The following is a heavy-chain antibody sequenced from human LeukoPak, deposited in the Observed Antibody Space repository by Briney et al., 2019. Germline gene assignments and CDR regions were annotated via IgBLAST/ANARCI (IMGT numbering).Heavy chain of an antibody. CDR2: INHSGST. CDR1: GGSFSGYY. D-gene: IGHD3-22*01. Sequence: SETLSLTCAVYGGSFSGYYWSWIRQPPGKGLEWIGEINHSGSTNYNPSLKSRVTISVDTSKNQFSLKLSSVTAADTAVYYCARIMTYYYDSSGQTRRYYFDYWGQGTLVTVSP. J-gene: IGHJ4*02. CDR3: ARIMTYYYDSSGQTRRYYFDY. V-gene: IGHV4-34*01.